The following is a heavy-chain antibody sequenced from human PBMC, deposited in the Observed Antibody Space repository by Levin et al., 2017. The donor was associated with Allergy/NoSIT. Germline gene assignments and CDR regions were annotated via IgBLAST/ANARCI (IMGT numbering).Heavy chain of an antibody. CDR2: ISYDGSNK. CDR1: GFTFSSYG. V-gene: IGHV3-30*18. CDR3: AKIPGSGLPGPQWDY. D-gene: IGHD1-26*01. J-gene: IGHJ4*02. Sequence: GGSLRLSCAASGFTFSSYGMHWVRQAPGKGLEWVAVISYDGSNKYYADSVKGRFTISRDNSKNTLYLQMNSLRAEDTAVYYCAKIPGSGLPGPQWDYWGQGTLVTVSS.